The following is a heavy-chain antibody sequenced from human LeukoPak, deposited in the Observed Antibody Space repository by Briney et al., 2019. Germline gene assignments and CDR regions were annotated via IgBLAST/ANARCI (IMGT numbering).Heavy chain of an antibody. J-gene: IGHJ6*02. D-gene: IGHD2-2*01. CDR2: IYYSGSN. CDR3: ARGSIVVVPAAHTYYYGMDV. Sequence: PSETLSLNYTVSGGSISRFYWSWIRHHPGKGLEWLGYIYYSGSNNNNPSLKSRVTISVDTSKNQFSLKLSSVTAADTAVYYCARGSIVVVPAAHTYYYGMDVWGQGTTVTVSS. V-gene: IGHV4-59*12. CDR1: GGSISRFY.